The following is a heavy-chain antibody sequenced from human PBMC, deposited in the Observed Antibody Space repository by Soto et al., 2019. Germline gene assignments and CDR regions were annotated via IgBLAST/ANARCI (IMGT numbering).Heavy chain of an antibody. D-gene: IGHD3-10*01. CDR1: GFTFSSYW. CDR2: IKQDGSEK. V-gene: IGHV3-7*03. CDR3: ERSYGSGRWGGYYGMDV. J-gene: IGHJ6*02. Sequence: PGGSLRLSCAASGFTFSSYWMSWVRQAPGKGLEWVANIKQDGSEKYYVDSVKGRFTISRDNAKNSLYLQMNSLRAEDTAVYYCERSYGSGRWGGYYGMDVWGQGTTVTGSS.